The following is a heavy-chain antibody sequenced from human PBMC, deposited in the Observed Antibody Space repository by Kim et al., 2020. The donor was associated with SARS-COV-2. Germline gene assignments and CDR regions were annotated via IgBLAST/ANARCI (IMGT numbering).Heavy chain of an antibody. J-gene: IGHJ4*02. CDR3: ARDRYGYDY. V-gene: IGHV4-61*01. D-gene: IGHD1-1*01. CDR2: IYYSGST. Sequence: SETLSLTCTVSGGSVSSDSYYWSWIRQPPGKGLEWIGHIYYSGSTNHNPSLKSRVTISVDTSKNQFSLKLSSVTAADTAIYYCARDRYGYDYWGQGTLVTVSS. CDR1: GGSVSSDSYY.